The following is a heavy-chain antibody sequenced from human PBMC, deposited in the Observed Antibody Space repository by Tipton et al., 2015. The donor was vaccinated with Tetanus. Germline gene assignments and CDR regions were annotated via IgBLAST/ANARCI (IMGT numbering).Heavy chain of an antibody. D-gene: IGHD6-13*01. CDR3: ARGRQRLVPAGFDL. CDR1: DGSFSAYY. V-gene: IGHV4-34*01. CDR2: INHTGST. J-gene: IGHJ5*02. Sequence: LRLSCDVYDGSFSAYYWTWIRQPPGKGLEWIGEINHTGSTNYNPSLRRRVTISIGTSNNQFSLKLNSVTAADSVVYYCARGRQRLVPAGFDLWGQGTLVTVSS.